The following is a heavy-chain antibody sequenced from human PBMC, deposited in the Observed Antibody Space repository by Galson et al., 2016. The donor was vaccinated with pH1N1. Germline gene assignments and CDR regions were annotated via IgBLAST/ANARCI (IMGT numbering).Heavy chain of an antibody. D-gene: IGHD2/OR15-2a*01. V-gene: IGHV4-39*01. Sequence: SETLSLTCTVSGGSISSSSYYWGWIRQPPGKGLEWIGRIYYSGSTYYNPSLKSPVTISVDTSKNQFSLKLSSVTAADTAVYYCARQGAGEYSDWFDPWGQGTLVTVSS. CDR2: IYYSGST. CDR3: ARQGAGEYSDWFDP. J-gene: IGHJ5*02. CDR1: GGSISSSSYY.